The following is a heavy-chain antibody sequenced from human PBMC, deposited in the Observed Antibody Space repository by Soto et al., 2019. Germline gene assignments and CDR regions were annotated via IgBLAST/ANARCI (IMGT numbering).Heavy chain of an antibody. V-gene: IGHV3-23*01. D-gene: IGHD1-26*01. CDR2: ISGSGGST. J-gene: IGHJ6*02. CDR3: AKDFGVSYFRGLCLDV. Sequence: GGSLRLSCAASGFTFSSYAMSWVRQAPGKGLEWVSAISGSGGSTYYADSVKGRFTISRDNSKNTLYLQMNSLRAEDTAVYYCAKDFGVSYFRGLCLDVWGHGTTVTVPS. CDR1: GFTFSSYA.